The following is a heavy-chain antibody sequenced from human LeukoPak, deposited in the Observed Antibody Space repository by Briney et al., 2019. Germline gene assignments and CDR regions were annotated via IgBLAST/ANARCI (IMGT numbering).Heavy chain of an antibody. CDR2: INPNSGDT. CDR1: GYTFTGYY. J-gene: IGHJ4*02. V-gene: IGHV1-2*02. CDR3: ATEYYFDSSGTALDY. Sequence: ASVKVSCKASGYTFTGYYMHWVRQAPGQGLEWMGGINPNSGDTNYAQKFQGRVTMTRDTSISTAYMELSRLRSDDTAVYYCATEYYFDSSGTALDYWGQGTLVTASS. D-gene: IGHD3-22*01.